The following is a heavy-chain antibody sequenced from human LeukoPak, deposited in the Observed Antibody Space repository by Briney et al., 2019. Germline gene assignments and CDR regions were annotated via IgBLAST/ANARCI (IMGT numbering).Heavy chain of an antibody. Sequence: GGSLRLSYAASGFTFSSYWMSWVRQAPGKGLEWVANINQDGSDKYYVDSVKGRFTISRDNAKNSLYLQMNSLRAEDTAVYYCARDLGAAEAGTVGYFDYWGQGSLVTVSS. J-gene: IGHJ4*02. V-gene: IGHV3-7*03. CDR1: GFTFSSYW. CDR3: ARDLGAAEAGTVGYFDY. D-gene: IGHD6-13*01. CDR2: INQDGSDK.